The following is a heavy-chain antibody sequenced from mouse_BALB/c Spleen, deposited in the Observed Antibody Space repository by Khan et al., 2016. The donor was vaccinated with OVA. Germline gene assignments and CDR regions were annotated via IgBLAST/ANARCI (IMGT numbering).Heavy chain of an antibody. CDR1: GYTFTSYW. Sequence: QVQLKESGTELVRPGASVKLSCKTSGYTFTSYWIHWVKQRPGQGLEWIARIYPGTGTTYYSEKFNGKASLTADNSSSTAYMHLSSLNSEDSADYFCAREEALYYFDYWGQGTTLTVSS. CDR3: AREEALYYFDY. CDR2: IYPGTGTT. D-gene: IGHD3-2*02. V-gene: IGHV1S132*01. J-gene: IGHJ2*01.